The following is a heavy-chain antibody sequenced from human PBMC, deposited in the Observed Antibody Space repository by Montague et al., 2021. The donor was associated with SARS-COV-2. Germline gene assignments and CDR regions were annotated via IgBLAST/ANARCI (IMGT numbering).Heavy chain of an antibody. CDR3: VSGNRNYYYGMDV. V-gene: IGHV3-21*01. CDR2: ISSSSRYI. Sequence: SLRLSCAASGFTFSSYSMNWVRQAPGKGLEWVSSISSSSRYIYYADSVKGRFTISRDNAKNSLYLQMNSLRAEDTAVYYCVSGNRNYYYGMDVWGQGATVTVSS. J-gene: IGHJ6*02. D-gene: IGHD3-10*01. CDR1: GFTFSSYS.